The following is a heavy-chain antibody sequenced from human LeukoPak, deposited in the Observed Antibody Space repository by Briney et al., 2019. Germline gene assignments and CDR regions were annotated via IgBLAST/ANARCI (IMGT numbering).Heavy chain of an antibody. D-gene: IGHD2-15*01. CDR1: GFTFSSYS. J-gene: IGHJ6*03. V-gene: IGHV3-21*01. Sequence: GGSLRLSCAASGFTFSSYSMNWVRQAPGKGLEWVSSISSSSSYIYYADSVKGRFTISRDNAKNSLYLQMNSLRVEDTAVYYCARDGRGGRGYFYYYMDVWGKGTPVTVSS. CDR3: ARDGRGGRGYFYYYMDV. CDR2: ISSSSSYI.